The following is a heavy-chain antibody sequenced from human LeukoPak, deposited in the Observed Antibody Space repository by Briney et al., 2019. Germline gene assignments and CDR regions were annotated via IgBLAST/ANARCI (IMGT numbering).Heavy chain of an antibody. CDR1: GFTFSSYG. V-gene: IGHV3-30*02. CDR2: IRYDGSNK. Sequence: GGSLRLSCAASGFTFSSYGMHWVRQAPGKGLEWVAFIRYDGSNKYYADSVKGRFTISRDNSKNTLYLQMNSLRAEDTAVYYCVKGGYCSSTICYNLGWFDPWGQGTLVTVSS. J-gene: IGHJ5*02. D-gene: IGHD2-2*02. CDR3: VKGGYCSSTICYNLGWFDP.